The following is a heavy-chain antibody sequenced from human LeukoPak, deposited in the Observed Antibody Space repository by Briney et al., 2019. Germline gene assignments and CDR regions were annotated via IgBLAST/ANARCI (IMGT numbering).Heavy chain of an antibody. CDR1: GGSISSYY. D-gene: IGHD1-26*01. Sequence: SETLSPTCTVSGGSISSYYWSWIRQPPGKGLEWIGYIYYSGSTNYNPSLKSRVTISVDTSKNQFSLKLSSVTAADTAVYYCARRGGYGATYSDYWGQGTLVTVSS. J-gene: IGHJ4*02. V-gene: IGHV4-59*01. CDR2: IYYSGST. CDR3: ARRGGYGATYSDY.